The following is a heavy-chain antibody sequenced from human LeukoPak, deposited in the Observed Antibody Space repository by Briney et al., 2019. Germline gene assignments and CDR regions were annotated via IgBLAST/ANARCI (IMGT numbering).Heavy chain of an antibody. CDR3: ARGQISYYDSSGPTEYYFDY. CDR1: GYTFTSYG. J-gene: IGHJ4*02. V-gene: IGHV1-18*01. D-gene: IGHD3-22*01. CDR2: ISAYNGNT. Sequence: ASVKVSCKASGYTFTSYGISWVRQAPGQGLEWMGWISAYNGNTNYAQKLQGRVTMTTDTSTSTAYMELRSLRSDDTAVYYCARGQISYYDSSGPTEYYFDYWGQGTLVTVSS.